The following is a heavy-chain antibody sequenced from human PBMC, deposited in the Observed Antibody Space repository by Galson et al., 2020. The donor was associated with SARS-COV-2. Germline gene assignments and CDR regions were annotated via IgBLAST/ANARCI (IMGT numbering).Heavy chain of an antibody. CDR3: AAGSYNIR. D-gene: IGHD3-10*01. CDR1: GFIFNNYV. V-gene: IGHV3-30*03. CDR2: ISDDGSNK. J-gene: IGHJ4*02. Sequence: GGSLRLSCAAPGFIFNNYVMHWVRQAPGKGPEWVAVISDDGSNKYYADSVKGRFTIARDNSKHTLYLRMNSLRPEDTAVNYCAAGSYNIRWGQGTLVTVSS.